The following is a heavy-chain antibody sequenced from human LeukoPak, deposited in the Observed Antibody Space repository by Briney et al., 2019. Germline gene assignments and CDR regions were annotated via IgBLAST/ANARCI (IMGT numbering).Heavy chain of an antibody. CDR1: RYTFTSYY. Sequence: GASVKVSCKASRYTFTSYYMHWVRQAPGQGLEWVGMINPSSGSTTYAQKFQGRVAMTGDTSTYTVYMQMSSLRSEDTAVYYCARGQGYSDSHQDYWGQGTLVIVSS. D-gene: IGHD6-13*01. CDR3: ARGQGYSDSHQDY. J-gene: IGHJ4*02. V-gene: IGHV1-46*01. CDR2: INPSSGST.